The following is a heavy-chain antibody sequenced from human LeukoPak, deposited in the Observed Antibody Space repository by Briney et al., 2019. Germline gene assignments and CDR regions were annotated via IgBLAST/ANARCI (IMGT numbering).Heavy chain of an antibody. CDR1: GFTVTDHW. Sequence: GESLKISCKGSGFTVTDHWIAWVRQMPGKGLEWVGIIHPAVSDIPYSPSFQGQVTISADKSISTAYLQWSSLKASDTAMYYCARRRDLYSGSYYPFDYWGQGTLVTVSS. CDR2: IHPAVSDI. CDR3: ARRRDLYSGSYYPFDY. J-gene: IGHJ4*02. V-gene: IGHV5-51*01. D-gene: IGHD1-26*01.